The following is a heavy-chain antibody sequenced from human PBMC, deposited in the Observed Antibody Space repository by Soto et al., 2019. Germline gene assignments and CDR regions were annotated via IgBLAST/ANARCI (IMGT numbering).Heavy chain of an antibody. CDR3: AREPYSNYVMDV. CDR1: GFIFSSYG. J-gene: IGHJ6*02. Sequence: QVQLVESGGGVVPPGGSLRLSCVASGFIFSSYGMYWVRQAPGKGLEWVGVIWYDGSNKYYGDSVKGRFTISRDNSKNTLYLQMSSLRAEYTAVYYCAREPYSNYVMDVWGQGTTVTVSS. D-gene: IGHD4-4*01. CDR2: IWYDGSNK. V-gene: IGHV3-33*01.